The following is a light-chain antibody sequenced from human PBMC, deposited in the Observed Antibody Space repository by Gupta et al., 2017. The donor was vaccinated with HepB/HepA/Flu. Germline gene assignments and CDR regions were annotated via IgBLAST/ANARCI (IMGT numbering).Light chain of an antibody. CDR1: QGVSSMY. Sequence: ETVLTQSPGTLSLSPGERATLSCRASQGVSSMYLVWYQQKPGQSPRLLIYGASSRATGIPDRFSGSGSGTDFTLTISRLEPEDFAVYYCQQYGNSPWTFGQGTKVEIK. J-gene: IGKJ1*01. CDR3: QQYGNSPWT. CDR2: GAS. V-gene: IGKV3-20*01.